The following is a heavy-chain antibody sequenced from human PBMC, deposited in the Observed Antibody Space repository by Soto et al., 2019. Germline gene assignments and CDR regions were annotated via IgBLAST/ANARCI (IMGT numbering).Heavy chain of an antibody. CDR1: GGSFSGYI. CDR2: INHSGSA. D-gene: IGHD2-2*01. V-gene: IGHV4-34*01. CDR3: ARLNGYCISSSCHGHYAMDV. J-gene: IGHJ6*02. Sequence: SETLSLTCDVYGGSFSGYIWTWIRQTPGKGLQWIGQINHSGSANYNPSLKSRVTISVHTSNSQFSLELSSVTAADTAVYYCARLNGYCISSSCHGHYAMDVWGQGTTVT.